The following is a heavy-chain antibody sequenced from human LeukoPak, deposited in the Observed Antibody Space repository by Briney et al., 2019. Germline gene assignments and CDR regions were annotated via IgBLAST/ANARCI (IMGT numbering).Heavy chain of an antibody. CDR2: MRSDGSSR. J-gene: IGHJ6*04. CDR3: AELGITMIGGV. D-gene: IGHD3-10*02. V-gene: IGHV3-30*02. Sequence: GGSLRLSCAASGFTFSSYGMSWVRQAPGKGLEWVAFMRSDGSSRYYADSVKGRFTISRDNSQNTLYLQMNSLRAEDTAVYYCAELGITMIGGVWGKGTTVTISS. CDR1: GFTFSSYG.